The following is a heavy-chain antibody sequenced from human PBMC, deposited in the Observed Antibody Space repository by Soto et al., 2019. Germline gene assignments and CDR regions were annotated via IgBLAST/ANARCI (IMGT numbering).Heavy chain of an antibody. CDR2: IYHSGST. Sequence: SETLSLTCAVSSGSISSSNWWSWVRQPPGKGLEWIGEIYHSGSTNYNPSLKSRVTISVDKSKNQFSLKLSSVTAADTAVYYCARASPYSSSERIAAAVPPYYYMDVWGKGTTVTVSS. CDR3: ARASPYSSSERIAAAVPPYYYMDV. D-gene: IGHD6-13*01. V-gene: IGHV4-4*02. CDR1: SGSISSSNW. J-gene: IGHJ6*03.